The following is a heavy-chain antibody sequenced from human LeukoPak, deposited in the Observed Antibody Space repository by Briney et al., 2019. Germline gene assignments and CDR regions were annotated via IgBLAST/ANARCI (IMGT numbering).Heavy chain of an antibody. J-gene: IGHJ4*02. Sequence: GASVKVSCKASGGTFSSYAISWVRQAPGQGLEWMGGIIPIFGTANYAQKFQGRVTMTEDTSTDTAYMELSSLRSEDTAVYYCATGLPGGYYDSSGYYDYWGQGTLVTVSS. CDR3: ATGLPGGYYDSSGYYDY. V-gene: IGHV1-69*06. D-gene: IGHD3-22*01. CDR2: IIPIFGTA. CDR1: GGTFSSYA.